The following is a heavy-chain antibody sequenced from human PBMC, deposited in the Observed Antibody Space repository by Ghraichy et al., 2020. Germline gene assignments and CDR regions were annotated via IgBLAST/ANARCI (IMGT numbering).Heavy chain of an antibody. CDR1: GGSFSGYY. J-gene: IGHJ6*02. D-gene: IGHD3-16*01. CDR3: ARPLRGSYYFGMDV. Sequence: SQTLSLTCAVYGGSFSGYYWSWIRQPPGKGLEWIGEINHSGSTNYNPSLKSRVTISVDTSKNQFSLKLSSVTAADTAVYYCARPLRGSYYFGMDVWGQGTTVTVSS. CDR2: INHSGST. V-gene: IGHV4-34*01.